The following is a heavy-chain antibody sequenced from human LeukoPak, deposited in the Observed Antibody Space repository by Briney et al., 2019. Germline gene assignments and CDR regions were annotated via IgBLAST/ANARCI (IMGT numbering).Heavy chain of an antibody. D-gene: IGHD3-10*01. V-gene: IGHV3-21*01. Sequence: GGSLRLSCAASGFTFSSYSMNWFRQAPGKGLEWVSSISSSSSYIYYADSVKGRFTISRDNAKNSLYLQMNSLRAEDTAVYYCARVFRYGSGSYYNAYWGQGTLVTVSS. CDR3: ARVFRYGSGSYYNAY. CDR2: ISSSSSYI. CDR1: GFTFSSYS. J-gene: IGHJ4*02.